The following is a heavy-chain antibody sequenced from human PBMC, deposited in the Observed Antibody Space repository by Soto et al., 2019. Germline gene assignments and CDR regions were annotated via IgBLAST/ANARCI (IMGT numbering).Heavy chain of an antibody. CDR2: ISGSGGGT. CDR3: AKKGLRYFDGSPRRPVYYYGMAV. D-gene: IGHD3-9*01. Sequence: PGGSLRLSCAASGFTFNIYAMSWVRQAPGKGLEWVSAISGSGGGTYYADSVEGRFTISRDNSKNTLYLQMNSLRAEDTAVYYCAKKGLRYFDGSPRRPVYYYGMAVWGQRTTVTVSS. CDR1: GFTFNIYA. V-gene: IGHV3-23*01. J-gene: IGHJ6*02.